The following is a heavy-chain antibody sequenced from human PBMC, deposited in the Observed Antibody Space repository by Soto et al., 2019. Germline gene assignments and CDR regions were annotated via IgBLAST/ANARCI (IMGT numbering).Heavy chain of an antibody. J-gene: IGHJ6*04. V-gene: IGHV4-39*01. CDR3: AAPSTYGSGSYYKVVSRSRSPLDV. CDR2: IYYSGST. D-gene: IGHD3-10*01. Sequence: QLQLQESGPGLVKPSETLSLTCTVSGGSISSSSYYWGWIRQPPGKGLEWIGSIYYSGSTYYNPSLKSRVTISVDTSKNQFSLKLSSVTAADTAVYYCAAPSTYGSGSYYKVVSRSRSPLDVWGKGTTVTVSS. CDR1: GGSISSSSYY.